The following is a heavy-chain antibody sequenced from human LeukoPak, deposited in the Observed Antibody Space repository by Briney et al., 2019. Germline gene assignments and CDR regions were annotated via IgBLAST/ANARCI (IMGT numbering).Heavy chain of an antibody. V-gene: IGHV4-34*01. CDR3: ARVAAAAGDAFDI. Sequence: PSETLSLTCAVYGGSFSGYHWSWIRQPPGKELEWIGEINHSGSTNYNPSLKSRVTISVDTSKNQFSLKLSSVTAADTAVYYCARVAAAAGDAFDIWGQGTMVTVSS. J-gene: IGHJ3*02. CDR1: GGSFSGYH. D-gene: IGHD6-13*01. CDR2: INHSGST.